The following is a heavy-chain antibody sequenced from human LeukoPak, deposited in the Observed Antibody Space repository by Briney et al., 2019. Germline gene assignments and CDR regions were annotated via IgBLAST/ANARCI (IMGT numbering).Heavy chain of an antibody. Sequence: GGSLRLSCAASGFTFSNSAMHWVRQAPGKGLEWVAVISYDGSNKYYADSVKGRFTISRDNSKNTLYLQMNSLRVEDTAVYYCAKGLRTGVGPYMGYHYYMDVWGKGATVTVSS. J-gene: IGHJ6*03. CDR1: GFTFSNSA. CDR3: AKGLRTGVGPYMGYHYYMDV. CDR2: ISYDGSNK. D-gene: IGHD3-16*01. V-gene: IGHV3-30-3*01.